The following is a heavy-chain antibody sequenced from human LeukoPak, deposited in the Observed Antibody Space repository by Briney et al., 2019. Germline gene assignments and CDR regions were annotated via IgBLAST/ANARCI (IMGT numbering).Heavy chain of an antibody. J-gene: IGHJ5*02. CDR1: GFTFSTFA. CDR3: AREGIAVAGTGSERP. V-gene: IGHV3-23*01. CDR2: ISGSGGGI. Sequence: GGSLRLSCAASGFTFSTFAMSWVRQAPGKGLEWVSAISGSGGGIYYADSVKGRFTISRDNAKSSLYLQMSSLRDEDTAVYYCAREGIAVAGTGSERPWGQGTLVTVSS. D-gene: IGHD6-19*01.